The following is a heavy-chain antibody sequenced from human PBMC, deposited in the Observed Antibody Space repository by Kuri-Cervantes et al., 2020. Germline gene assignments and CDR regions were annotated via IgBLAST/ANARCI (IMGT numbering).Heavy chain of an antibody. CDR1: GFIFSSFD. J-gene: IGHJ4*02. CDR2: IWFDGTKI. CDR3: ATTGGGDCYFCLRY. Sequence: GGSLRLSCAPSGFIFSSFDMHWVRQAPGKGLEWVSIIWFDGTKIYYADSVKGRFAISRDDSKSTLYLQMNSLRAEDAAVYYCATTGGGDCYFCLRYWGQGTLVTVSS. D-gene: IGHD2-21*02. V-gene: IGHV3-33*01.